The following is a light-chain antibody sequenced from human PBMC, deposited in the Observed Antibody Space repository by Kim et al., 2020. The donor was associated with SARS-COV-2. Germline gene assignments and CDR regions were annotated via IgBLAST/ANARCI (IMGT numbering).Light chain of an antibody. Sequence: GQKVTTSCTGSSYSIGNNYVSWYQQRPGTAPDHLICDDNTRPSGIPDRFSGSKSGTSATLGITGLKTGDEADDVCATWDSSLSAGVFGGGTQLTVL. V-gene: IGLV1-51*01. CDR2: DDN. J-gene: IGLJ3*02. CDR1: SYSIGNNY. CDR3: ATWDSSLSAGV.